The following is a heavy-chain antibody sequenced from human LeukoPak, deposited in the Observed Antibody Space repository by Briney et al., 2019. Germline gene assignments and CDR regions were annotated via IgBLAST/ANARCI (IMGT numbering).Heavy chain of an antibody. J-gene: IGHJ6*02. D-gene: IGHD4-17*01. CDR2: ISSSSTYI. Sequence: GGSLRLSCAASGFTFSTYSMHWVRQAPGKGLEWVSSISSSSTYIYYADSVKGRFTISRDTAKNSLYLQMNSLRAEDTAVYYCARGTMTTVTAEYYYGLDVWGQGTTVTVSS. V-gene: IGHV3-21*01. CDR1: GFTFSTYS. CDR3: ARGTMTTVTAEYYYGLDV.